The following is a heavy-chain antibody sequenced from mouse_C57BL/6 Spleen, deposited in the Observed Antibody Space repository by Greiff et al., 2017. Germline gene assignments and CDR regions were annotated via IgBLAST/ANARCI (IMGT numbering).Heavy chain of an antibody. V-gene: IGHV1-7*01. CDR1: GYTFTSYW. CDR3: ARGDLAAQAPFDY. CDR2: INPSSGYT. D-gene: IGHD3-2*02. Sequence: QVQLQQSGAELAKPGASVKLSCKASGYTFTSYWMHWVKQRPGQGLEWIGYINPSSGYTKYNQKFKDKATLTADKSSSTAYMQLRSLTSEDSAVYYSARGDLAAQAPFDYWGQGTLVTVSA. J-gene: IGHJ3*01.